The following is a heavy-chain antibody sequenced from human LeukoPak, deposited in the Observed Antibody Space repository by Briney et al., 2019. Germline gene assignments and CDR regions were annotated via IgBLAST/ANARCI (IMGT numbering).Heavy chain of an antibody. CDR1: GFTFSSYA. CDR3: AFNPGGQLIASLDY. CDR2: ISGSGGSA. J-gene: IGHJ4*02. Sequence: GGSLRLSCAASGFTFSSYAMSWVRQAPGKGLEWVSGISGSGGSAYYTDSMKGRFTISRDNSKNTLHLQMSSLRAEDTAIYYCAFNPGGQLIASLDYWGQGTLGNVSP. V-gene: IGHV3-23*01. D-gene: IGHD6-6*01.